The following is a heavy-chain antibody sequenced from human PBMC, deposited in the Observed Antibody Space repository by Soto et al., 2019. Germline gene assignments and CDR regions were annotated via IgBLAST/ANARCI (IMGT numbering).Heavy chain of an antibody. D-gene: IGHD3-22*01. CDR1: GFTFSNAW. Sequence: LRLSCAASGFTFSNAWMSWVRQAPGKGLEWVGRIKSKTDGGTTDYAAPVKGRFTISRDDSKNTLYLQMNSLKTEDTAVYYCTTGYYDSSGSLFFDIWGQGTMVTVSS. J-gene: IGHJ3*02. V-gene: IGHV3-15*01. CDR2: IKSKTDGGTT. CDR3: TTGYYDSSGSLFFDI.